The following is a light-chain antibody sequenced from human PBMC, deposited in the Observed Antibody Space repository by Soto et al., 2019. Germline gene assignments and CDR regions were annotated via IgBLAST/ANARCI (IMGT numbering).Light chain of an antibody. J-gene: IGKJ1*01. V-gene: IGKV1-5*03. Sequence: DIQMTQSPSTLSASVGDRVTITCRASQSISSWLAWYQQKPGKAPNPLIYKASTLESGVPSRFSGSGSGTEFTLTISSLQPDDFATYYCQQYNSYSWTFGQGTKVDIK. CDR2: KAS. CDR3: QQYNSYSWT. CDR1: QSISSW.